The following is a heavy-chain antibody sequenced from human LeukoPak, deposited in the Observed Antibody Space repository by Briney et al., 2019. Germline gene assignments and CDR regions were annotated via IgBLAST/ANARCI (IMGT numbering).Heavy chain of an antibody. D-gene: IGHD1-26*01. J-gene: IGHJ4*02. CDR3: ARGPLSGSYLYYFDY. CDR1: GFTFSSYG. CDR2: VWYDGSNK. V-gene: IGHV3-33*01. Sequence: GGCLRLSCAASGFTFSSYGMHWVRPAPGKGLEWVAVVWYDGSNKYYADSVKGRFTISRDNSKNTLYLQMNSLRAEDTAVYYCARGPLSGSYLYYFDYWGQGTLATVSS.